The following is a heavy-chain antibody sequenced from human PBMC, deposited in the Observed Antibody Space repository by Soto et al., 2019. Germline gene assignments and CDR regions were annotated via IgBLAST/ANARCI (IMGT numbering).Heavy chain of an antibody. V-gene: IGHV3-7*01. CDR2: IKQDGSEK. CDR1: GFTFSSYW. J-gene: IGHJ4*02. D-gene: IGHD6-19*01. Sequence: EVQLVESGGGLVQPGGSLRLSCAASGFTFSSYWMSWVRQAPGKGLEWVANIKQDGSEKYYMDSVKGRFTISRDNAKNALYLQMNSRRAEDTAVYYCARSRGSGEDYWGQGTLVTVSS. CDR3: ARSRGSGEDY.